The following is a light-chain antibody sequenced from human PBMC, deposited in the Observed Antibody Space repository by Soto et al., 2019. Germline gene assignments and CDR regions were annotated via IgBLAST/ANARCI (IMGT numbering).Light chain of an antibody. CDR2: AAS. CDR3: LQDHIYPLA. V-gene: IGKV1-6*01. CDR1: QGIRSD. Sequence: AIQMTQSPSSLSASVGDRVTITCRASQGIRSDLGWYQQKPGKAPKLLIYAASNLQSGVPSRFSGSGSGTDFTLTISSLQPEDCATYYCLQDHIYPLAFGPGTKVDIK. J-gene: IGKJ3*01.